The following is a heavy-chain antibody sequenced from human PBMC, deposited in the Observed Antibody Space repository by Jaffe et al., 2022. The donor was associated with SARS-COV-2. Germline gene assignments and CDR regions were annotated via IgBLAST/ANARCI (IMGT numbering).Heavy chain of an antibody. CDR2: INHSGST. V-gene: IGHV4-34*01. J-gene: IGHJ6*03. Sequence: QVQLQQWGAGLLKPSETLSLTCAVYGGSFSGYYWSWIRQPPGKGLEWIGEINHSGSTNYNPSLKSRVTISVDTSKNQFSLKLSSVTAADTAVYYCARYLRGGAAGTSRSRYYYYMDVWGKGTTVTVSS. CDR3: ARYLRGGAAGTSRSRYYYYMDV. CDR1: GGSFSGYY. D-gene: IGHD6-13*01.